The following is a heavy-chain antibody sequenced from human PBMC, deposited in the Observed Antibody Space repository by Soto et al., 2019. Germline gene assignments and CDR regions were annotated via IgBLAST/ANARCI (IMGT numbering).Heavy chain of an antibody. CDR1: GYTFTSYG. D-gene: IGHD2-2*01. CDR3: ARDPRDIVLVPAAGRRGMDV. CDR2: ISAYNGNT. Sequence: QVQLVQSGAEVKKPGASVKVSCKASGYTFTSYGIGWVRQAPGQGLEWMGWISAYNGNTNYAQKLQGRVTMTTDTSTSTAYMELRSLRSDDTAVYYCARDPRDIVLVPAAGRRGMDVWGQGTTVTVSS. V-gene: IGHV1-18*01. J-gene: IGHJ6*02.